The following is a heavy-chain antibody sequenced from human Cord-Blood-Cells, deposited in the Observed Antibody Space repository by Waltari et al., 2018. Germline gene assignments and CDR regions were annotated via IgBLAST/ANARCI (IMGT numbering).Heavy chain of an antibody. CDR3: ARPGYSNYYFDY. CDR2: INHSGST. J-gene: IGHJ4*02. V-gene: IGHV4-34*01. Sequence: QVQLQQWGAGLLKSSETLSLTCAVYGGSFSGYYWSWIRQPPGKGLEWIGEINHSGSTNYNPSLKSRVTISVDTSKNQFSLKLSSVTAADTAVYYCARPGYSNYYFDYWGQGTLVTVSS. CDR1: GGSFSGYY. D-gene: IGHD4-4*01.